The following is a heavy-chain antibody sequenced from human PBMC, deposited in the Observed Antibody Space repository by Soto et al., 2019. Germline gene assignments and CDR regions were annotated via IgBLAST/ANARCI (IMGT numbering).Heavy chain of an antibody. CDR2: IIPILGIA. CDR1: GGTFSSYT. D-gene: IGHD2-21*02. CDR3: ARDLVRVTAGFDY. V-gene: IGHV1-69*04. Sequence: ASVKVSCKASGGTFSSYTISWVRQAPGQGLEWMGRIIPILGIANYAQKFQGRVTITADKSTSTAYMELSSLRSEDTAVYYCARDLVRVTAGFDYWGQGTLVTVSS. J-gene: IGHJ4*02.